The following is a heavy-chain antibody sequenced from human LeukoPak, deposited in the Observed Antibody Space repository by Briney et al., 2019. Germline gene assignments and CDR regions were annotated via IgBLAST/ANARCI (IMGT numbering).Heavy chain of an antibody. V-gene: IGHV3-64D*06. CDR1: GFTFSSYA. CDR3: VKGEIQLWPVRGRGAFDY. CDR2: ISSNGGST. J-gene: IGHJ4*02. D-gene: IGHD5-18*01. Sequence: GGSLRLSCSASGFTFSSYAMHWVRQAPGKGLEYVSAISSNGGSTYYADPVKGRFTISRDNSKNTLYLQMSSLRAEDTAVYYCVKGEIQLWPVRGRGAFDYWGQGTLVTVSS.